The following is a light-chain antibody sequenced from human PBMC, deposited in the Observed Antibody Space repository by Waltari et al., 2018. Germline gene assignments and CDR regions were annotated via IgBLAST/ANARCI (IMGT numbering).Light chain of an antibody. J-gene: IGLJ2*01. CDR3: HALRSGILV. Sequence: QLVLTQSPSASASLGASVKLTCTLSSGHSDYAIAWHQQQPGKGPRYLMKLNSDGSHNKGDGIPDRFSGFSSGAERYLTISSLQSEDEADYYCHALRSGILVFAGGTKLTVL. V-gene: IGLV4-69*01. CDR2: LNSDGSH. CDR1: SGHSDYA.